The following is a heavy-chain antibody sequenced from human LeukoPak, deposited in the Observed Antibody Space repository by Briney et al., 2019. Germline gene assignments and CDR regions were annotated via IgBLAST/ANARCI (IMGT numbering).Heavy chain of an antibody. CDR2: IYYSGST. D-gene: IGHD4-17*01. V-gene: IGHV4-59*12. J-gene: IGHJ4*02. CDR1: GGSISSYY. Sequence: SETLSLTCTVSGGSISSYYWSWIRQPPGKGLEWIGYIYYSGSTNYNPSLKSRVTISIDTSKNQFSLKLSSVTAADTAVYYCARAGTNLGDYDYWGQGTLVTVSS. CDR3: ARAGTNLGDYDY.